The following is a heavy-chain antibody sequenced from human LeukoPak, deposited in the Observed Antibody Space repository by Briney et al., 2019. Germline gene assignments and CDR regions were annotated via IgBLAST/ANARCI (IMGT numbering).Heavy chain of an antibody. CDR2: ISYDGSIK. D-gene: IGHD6-6*01. CDR3: ARLYSSSSGLRASDY. Sequence: GGSLRLSCAASGFTFSTYAMHWVRQAPGKGLEWVALISYDGSIKYYADSVKGRFTISRDDAKNSLYLHMNSLRVEDTAVYYCARLYSSSSGLRASDYWGQGTLVTVSS. CDR1: GFTFSTYA. J-gene: IGHJ4*02. V-gene: IGHV3-30-3*01.